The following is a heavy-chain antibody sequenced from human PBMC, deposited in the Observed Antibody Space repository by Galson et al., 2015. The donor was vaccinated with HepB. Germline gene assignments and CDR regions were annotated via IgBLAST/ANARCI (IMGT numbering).Heavy chain of an antibody. Sequence: SLRLSCAASRFTFSSYGMHWVRQAPGKGLEWVAVIWYDATNKYYADSVKGRFTISRDNSKNTLYLQMNSLRAEDTAVYYCARDPLDGGDWYYYGMDVWGQGTTVTVSS. J-gene: IGHJ6*02. D-gene: IGHD2-21*02. CDR1: RFTFSSYG. V-gene: IGHV3-33*08. CDR3: ARDPLDGGDWYYYGMDV. CDR2: IWYDATNK.